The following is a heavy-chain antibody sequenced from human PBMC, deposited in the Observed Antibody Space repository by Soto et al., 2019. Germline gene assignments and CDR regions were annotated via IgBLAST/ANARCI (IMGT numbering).Heavy chain of an antibody. V-gene: IGHV3-23*01. Sequence: GGSLRLSCAASGFTFSSYAMSWVRQAPGKGLEWVSAISGSGGSTYYADSVKGRFTISRDNSKNTLYLQMNSLRAEDTAVYYCATPHPPAYCSGGSCSVPDYWGQGTLVTVSS. J-gene: IGHJ4*02. CDR2: ISGSGGST. D-gene: IGHD2-15*01. CDR1: GFTFSSYA. CDR3: ATPHPPAYCSGGSCSVPDY.